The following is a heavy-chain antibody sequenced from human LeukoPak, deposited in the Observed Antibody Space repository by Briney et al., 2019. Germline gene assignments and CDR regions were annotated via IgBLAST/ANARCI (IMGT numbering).Heavy chain of an antibody. V-gene: IGHV1-18*01. CDR3: ARDEPELGQVPYYFDY. J-gene: IGHJ4*02. D-gene: IGHD7-27*01. CDR2: ISAYNGNT. CDR1: GYTFSSYG. Sequence: ASVKASCKASGYTFSSYGISWVRRAPGQGLEWMGWISAYNGNTNYAEKIQGRVTMTTDTSTSTAYMELRSLRSDDTAVYYCARDEPELGQVPYYFDYWGQGTLVTVSS.